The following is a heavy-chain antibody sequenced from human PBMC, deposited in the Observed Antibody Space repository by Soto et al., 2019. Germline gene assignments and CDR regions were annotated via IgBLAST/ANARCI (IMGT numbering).Heavy chain of an antibody. J-gene: IGHJ6*02. CDR3: AREPDSYVSGTHSMDV. D-gene: IGHD3-10*01. CDR1: GFTFSSYG. V-gene: IGHV3-33*01. CDR2: IWYDGSNK. Sequence: GSLRLSCAASGFTFSSYGMHWVRQAPGKGLEWVAVIWYDGSNKYYADSVKGRFTISRDNSKNTLYLQMNSLRAEDTAVYYCAREPDSYVSGTHSMDVWGQGTTVTVSS.